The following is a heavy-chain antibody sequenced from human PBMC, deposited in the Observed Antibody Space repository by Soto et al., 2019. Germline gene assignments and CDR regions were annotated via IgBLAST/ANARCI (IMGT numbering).Heavy chain of an antibody. CDR1: GGTFSRYS. CDR2: IVPVFGTT. CDR3: ASCVVTTYFYYYGMDV. J-gene: IGHJ6*02. Sequence: QVQLVQSGAEVKKPGSSVKVSCKASGGTFSRYSISWVRQAPGQGLEWMGGIVPVFGTTNYAQKFQGRVTISADESTSTVYMELSSLTSDDTAVYYCASCVVTTYFYYYGMDVWGQGTTVTVSS. V-gene: IGHV1-69*12. D-gene: IGHD2-21*02.